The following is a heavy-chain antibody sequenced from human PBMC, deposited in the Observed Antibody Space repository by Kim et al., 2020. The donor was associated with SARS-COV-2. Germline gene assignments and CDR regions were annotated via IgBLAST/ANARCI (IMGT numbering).Heavy chain of an antibody. CDR2: ISGSGGYT. CDR1: GFTFSSFA. V-gene: IGHV3-23*01. CDR3: AKMDPHYCRRACCSEYF. D-gene: IGHD2-2*01. Sequence: GGSLRLSCAASGFTFSSFAMNWVREAPGKGLEWLSGISGSGGYTYYADSVKGRFTISRDNSKNTLYLQMSSLRAEDTAIYYCAKMDPHYCRRACCSEYF. J-gene: IGHJ4*01.